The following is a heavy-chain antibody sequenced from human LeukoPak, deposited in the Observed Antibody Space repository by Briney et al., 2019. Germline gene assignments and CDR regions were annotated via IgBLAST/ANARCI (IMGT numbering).Heavy chain of an antibody. Sequence: SETLSLTCTVSGGSISSSSYYWGWIRQPPGKGLEWIGSIYYSGSTYYNPSLKSRVTISVDTSKNQFSLKLSSVTAADTAVYYCALVAATSDYYYYYYMDVWGKGTTVTISS. CDR2: IYYSGST. V-gene: IGHV4-39*01. CDR3: ALVAATSDYYYYYYMDV. D-gene: IGHD2-15*01. CDR1: GGSISSSSYY. J-gene: IGHJ6*03.